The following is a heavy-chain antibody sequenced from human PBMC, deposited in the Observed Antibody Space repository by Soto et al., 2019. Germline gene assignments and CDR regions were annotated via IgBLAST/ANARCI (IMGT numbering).Heavy chain of an antibody. J-gene: IGHJ4*02. Sequence: EVQLVESGGGLVQPGGSLRLSCAASGFTFSNYWMSWVRQAPGKGLEWVANIKEDGSERNYVDSVKGRFIISRDNAKNSLYLQLNSLRAEDTAVYYCARAGSENDYWGQGTLVTVS. CDR2: IKEDGSER. CDR3: ARAGSENDY. D-gene: IGHD3-10*01. V-gene: IGHV3-7*05. CDR1: GFTFSNYW.